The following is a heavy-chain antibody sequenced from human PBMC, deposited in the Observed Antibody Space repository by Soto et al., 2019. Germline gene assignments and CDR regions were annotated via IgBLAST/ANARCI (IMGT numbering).Heavy chain of an antibody. Sequence: QVQLVQSGAEVKKPGSSVKVSCKASGGTLSDYPITWVRQAPGQGLEWMGRIIPTLGITNYVQRFQDRLTITADTSTSTAYMELSSLMSEDTAVYFCARGLEYCSVATCYQTFDSWGQGTLVTVSS. V-gene: IGHV1-69*02. J-gene: IGHJ4*02. D-gene: IGHD2-15*01. CDR2: IIPTLGIT. CDR1: GGTLSDYP. CDR3: ARGLEYCSVATCYQTFDS.